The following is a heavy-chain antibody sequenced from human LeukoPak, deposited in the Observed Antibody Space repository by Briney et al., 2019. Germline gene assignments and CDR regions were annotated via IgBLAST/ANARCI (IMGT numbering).Heavy chain of an antibody. Sequence: ASVKVSCKASGYTFTGYYLHWARQAPGQGLEWMGRINPSSGDTNHAQKFQDRVTLTRDTSISTVYMELTGLRSNDTAVYYCARVGLGVSSGYWGQGTLVTVSS. CDR3: ARVGLGVSSGY. CDR2: INPSSGDT. J-gene: IGHJ4*02. CDR1: GYTFTGYY. V-gene: IGHV1-2*06. D-gene: IGHD3-22*01.